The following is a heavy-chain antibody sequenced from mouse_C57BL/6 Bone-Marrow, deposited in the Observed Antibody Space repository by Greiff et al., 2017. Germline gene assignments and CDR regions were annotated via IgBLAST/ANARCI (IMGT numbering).Heavy chain of an antibody. CDR1: GFSLTSYG. Sequence: QVQLQQSGPGLVQPSQSLSITCTVSGFSLTSYGVHWVRQSPGKGLEWLGVIWSGGSTDYKSAFISRLSISKDNSKSQVFFKMNSLQADDTAIYYCAREGFGAMDYWGQGTSVTVSS. CDR3: AREGFGAMDY. V-gene: IGHV2-2*01. CDR2: IWSGGST. J-gene: IGHJ4*01. D-gene: IGHD3-1*01.